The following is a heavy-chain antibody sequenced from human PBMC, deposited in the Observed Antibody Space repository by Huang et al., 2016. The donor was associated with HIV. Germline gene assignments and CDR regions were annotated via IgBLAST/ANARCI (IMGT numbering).Heavy chain of an antibody. CDR3: AREVRLEVEFYFDF. J-gene: IGHJ4*02. Sequence: QVQLKESGPGLVKPSWTLSLTCSVSGVSVSSGSHHWSWIRQPPGKGLEWIGFIHYSGAATYNSALKSRVTLAVDTSKNQFSLKLSSVTAADTAVYYCAREVRLEVEFYFDFWGQGTLVTVSS. V-gene: IGHV4-61*01. CDR1: GVSVSSGSHH. CDR2: IHYSGAA. D-gene: IGHD1-1*01.